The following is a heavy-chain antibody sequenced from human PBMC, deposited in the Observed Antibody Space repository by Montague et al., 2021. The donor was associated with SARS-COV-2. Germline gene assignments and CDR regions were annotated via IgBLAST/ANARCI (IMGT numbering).Heavy chain of an antibody. CDR2: IYYSGST. CDR1: VGSISSSSYY. Sequence: SETLSLTCTVYVGSISSSSYYRGWIRQLSGTGTEWIGSIYYSGSTYYNPSLKSRVTTSVDTSKNQFSLKLSSVTAADTAVYYCARRVTGTTVHYYYYGMDVWGQGTTVTVSS. V-gene: IGHV4-39*01. CDR3: ARRVTGTTVHYYYYGMDV. D-gene: IGHD1-20*01. J-gene: IGHJ6*02.